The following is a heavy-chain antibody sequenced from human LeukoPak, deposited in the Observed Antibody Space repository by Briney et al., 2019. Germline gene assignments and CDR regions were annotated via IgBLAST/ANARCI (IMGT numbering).Heavy chain of an antibody. CDR3: ARVGSSWHYFDY. V-gene: IGHV3-74*01. CDR2: INSEGRST. D-gene: IGHD6-13*01. CDR1: ASTFTSYW. J-gene: IGHJ4*02. Sequence: GRSLRPSCAPSASTFTSYWMHWVRQAPGKGRVWVSRINSEGRSTSYADSVKGRFTIPRDNAKNTLYLQMNSVRAEDTAVYYCARVGSSWHYFDYWGQGTPVTVSS.